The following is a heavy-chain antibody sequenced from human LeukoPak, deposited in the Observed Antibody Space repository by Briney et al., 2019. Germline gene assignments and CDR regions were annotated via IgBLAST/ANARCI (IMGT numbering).Heavy chain of an antibody. Sequence: GGSLRLSCTASGFTFGDYAMSWFRQAPGKGLEWVGFIRSKAYGGTTEYAASVKGRFTISRDDSKSIAYLQMNSLKTEDTAVYYCTRAGGTYNWNDAAFDIWGQGTMVTVSS. CDR2: IRSKAYGGTT. D-gene: IGHD1-1*01. CDR3: TRAGGTYNWNDAAFDI. CDR1: GFTFGDYA. V-gene: IGHV3-49*03. J-gene: IGHJ3*02.